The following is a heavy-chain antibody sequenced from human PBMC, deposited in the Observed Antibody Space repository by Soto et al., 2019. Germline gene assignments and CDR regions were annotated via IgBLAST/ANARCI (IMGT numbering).Heavy chain of an antibody. V-gene: IGHV4-34*01. Sequence: PSETLSLTCAVYGGSFSGDYWSWIRQPPGKGLEWIGEINHSGSTNYNPSLKSRVTISVDTSKNQFSLKLSSVTAADTAVYYCASQSITGTGAAADAFDIWGQGTMVTVSS. CDR3: ASQSITGTGAAADAFDI. CDR2: INHSGST. J-gene: IGHJ3*02. D-gene: IGHD1-20*01. CDR1: GGSFSGDY.